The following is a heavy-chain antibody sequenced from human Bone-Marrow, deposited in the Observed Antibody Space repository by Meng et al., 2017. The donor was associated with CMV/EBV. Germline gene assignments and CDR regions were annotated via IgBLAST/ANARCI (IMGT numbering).Heavy chain of an antibody. CDR1: GFTFDDYG. V-gene: IGHV3-20*01. CDR3: ARVTELIRYGGYEDY. J-gene: IGHJ4*02. Sequence: GGSLRLSCAASGFTFDDYGMSWVRQAPGKGLEWVSGINWNGVSTGYADSVKGRFTISRDNAKNSLYLQMNSLRAEDTALYHRARVTELIRYGGYEDYWGQGTLATVPS. D-gene: IGHD5-12*01. CDR2: INWNGVST.